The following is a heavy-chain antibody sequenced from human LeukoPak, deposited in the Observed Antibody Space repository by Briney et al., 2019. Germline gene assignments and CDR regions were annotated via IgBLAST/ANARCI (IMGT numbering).Heavy chain of an antibody. CDR2: IYYGGST. J-gene: IGHJ4*02. V-gene: IGHV4-59*01. CDR1: GGSISSYY. CDR3: ARGKGYDYVWGSYRYFYFDY. Sequence: SETLSLTCTVSGGSISSYYWSWIRQPPGKGLEWIGYIYYGGSTNYNPSLKSRVTISVDTSKNQFSLKLSSVTAADTAVYYCARGKGYDYVWGSYRYFYFDYWGQGTLVTVSS. D-gene: IGHD3-16*02.